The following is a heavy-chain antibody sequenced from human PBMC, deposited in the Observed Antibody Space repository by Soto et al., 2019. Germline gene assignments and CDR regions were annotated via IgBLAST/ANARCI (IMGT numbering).Heavy chain of an antibody. J-gene: IGHJ6*02. CDR2: IWYDGSNK. CDR3: ARVVGAYSYYYYYGMDV. Sequence: QVQLVESGGGVVQPGRSLRLSCAASGFTFSSYGMHWVRQAPGKGLEWVAVIWYDGSNKYYADSVKGRFTISRDNSKNTLYLQMNSLRAEDTAVYYCARVVGAYSYYYYYGMDVWGQGTTVTVSS. V-gene: IGHV3-33*01. CDR1: GFTFSSYG. D-gene: IGHD1-26*01.